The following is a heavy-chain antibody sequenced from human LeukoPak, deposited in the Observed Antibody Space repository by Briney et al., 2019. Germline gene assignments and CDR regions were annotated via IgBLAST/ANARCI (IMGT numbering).Heavy chain of an antibody. Sequence: SETLSLTCAVYGGSFSGYYWSWIRQPPGKGLEWIGEINHSGSTNYNPSLKSRVTILVDRSKNQFSLKLSSLTAADTAVYYCAKFQRYYHFMDVWGKGTTVTISS. D-gene: IGHD5-24*01. CDR2: INHSGST. J-gene: IGHJ6*03. V-gene: IGHV4-34*01. CDR1: GGSFSGYY. CDR3: AKFQRYYHFMDV.